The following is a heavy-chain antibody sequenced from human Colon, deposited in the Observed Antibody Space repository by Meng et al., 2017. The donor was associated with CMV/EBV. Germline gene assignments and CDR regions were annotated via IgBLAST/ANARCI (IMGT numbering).Heavy chain of an antibody. CDR1: DYTFTGYG. D-gene: IGHD1-26*01. Sequence: ASVKVSCKASDYTFTGYGISWVRQAPGQGLEWVGWISTYNGNTNYAQKLQGRVTMTTDTSTSTAYMELRSLRSDDTAVYYCAIDRSLSATTTFYCSYGMDAWGQGTTVTVSS. J-gene: IGHJ6*02. V-gene: IGHV1-18*01. CDR3: AIDRSLSATTTFYCSYGMDA. CDR2: ISTYNGNT.